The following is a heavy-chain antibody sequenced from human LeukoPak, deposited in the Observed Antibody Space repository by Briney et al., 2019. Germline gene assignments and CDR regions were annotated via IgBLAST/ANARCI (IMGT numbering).Heavy chain of an antibody. D-gene: IGHD6-13*01. CDR3: ATTGATSPSSASWFNIEY. J-gene: IGHJ4*02. CDR2: IYYSSNT. CDR1: GASLTSYH. V-gene: IGHV4-59*08. Sequence: PSDTLSLTCTVSGASLTSYHLNWIRQPPGKGLEWIGYIYYSSNTNYNPSINSRVIKLVDTSKKKYSLKLRSVTAEDTAVYYGATTGATSPSSASWFNIEYWGQGTLVPVSS.